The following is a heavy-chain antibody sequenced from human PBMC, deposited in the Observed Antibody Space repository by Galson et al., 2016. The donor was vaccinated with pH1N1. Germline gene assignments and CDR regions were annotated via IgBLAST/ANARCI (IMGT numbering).Heavy chain of an antibody. Sequence: QSGAEVKQPWESLKISCEGSGYIFTNYWIGWVRQMPGKGLELMGIIYPGDSDTRYSPSFQGRVTISVDKSINIAYLQWDNLKASDTAIYFCARLSASSYGRAQYYMDVWGKGTTVTVSS. J-gene: IGHJ6*03. D-gene: IGHD5-18*01. CDR1: GYIFTNYW. V-gene: IGHV5-51*01. CDR3: ARLSASSYGRAQYYMDV. CDR2: IYPGDSDT.